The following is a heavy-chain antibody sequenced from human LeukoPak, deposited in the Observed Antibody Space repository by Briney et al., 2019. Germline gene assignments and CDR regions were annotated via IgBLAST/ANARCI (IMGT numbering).Heavy chain of an antibody. D-gene: IGHD3-10*01. V-gene: IGHV4-59*01. J-gene: IGHJ4*02. CDR2: ISYSRST. CDR3: GRGERGGSEY. CDR1: GGSITTYY. Sequence: SETQSLTCTVSGGSITTYYWNWIRQSPGKGLEGIGYISYSRSTNYNPSLKSRMPMSMDTSKNHFSLKLSSMTAADTAIYYCGRGERGGSEYWGQGTLVTVSS.